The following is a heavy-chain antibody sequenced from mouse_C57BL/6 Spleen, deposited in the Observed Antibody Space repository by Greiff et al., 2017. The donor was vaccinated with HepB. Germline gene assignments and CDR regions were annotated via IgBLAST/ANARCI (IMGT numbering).Heavy chain of an antibody. CDR1: GYTFTDYY. D-gene: IGHD2-12*01. CDR3: ARSGYREGYYAMDY. Sequence: EVQLQQSGPELVKPGASVKISCKASGYTFTDYYMNWVKQSHGKSLEWIGDINPNNGGTSYNQKFKGKATLTVDKSSSTAYMELRSLTSEDSAVYYGARSGYREGYYAMDYWGQGTSVTVSS. V-gene: IGHV1-26*01. CDR2: INPNNGGT. J-gene: IGHJ4*01.